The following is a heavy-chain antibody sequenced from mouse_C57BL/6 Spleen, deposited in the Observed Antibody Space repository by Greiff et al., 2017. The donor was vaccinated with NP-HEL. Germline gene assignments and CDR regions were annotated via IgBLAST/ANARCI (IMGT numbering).Heavy chain of an antibody. CDR1: GFTFTDYY. CDR2: IRNKANGYTT. J-gene: IGHJ4*01. V-gene: IGHV7-3*01. D-gene: IGHD1-1*01. Sequence: EVMLVESGGGLVQPGGSLSLSCAASGFTFTDYYMSWVRQPPGKALEWLGFIRNKANGYTTEYSASVKGRFTNSRDNSQSILYLQMNALRAEDSATYYCASYKDYYGSSYAMDYWGQGTSVTVSS. CDR3: ASYKDYYGSSYAMDY.